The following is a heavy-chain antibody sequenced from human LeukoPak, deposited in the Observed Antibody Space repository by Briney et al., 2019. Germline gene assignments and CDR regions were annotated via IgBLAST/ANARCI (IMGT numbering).Heavy chain of an antibody. CDR3: TTDRWYSADH. V-gene: IGHV3-7*03. J-gene: IGHJ5*02. D-gene: IGHD2-15*01. Sequence: GGSLRLSCTVSGFIFSDSWMAWIRQAPGKGLEWVAIIEKNGSGKNYVDSVKGRFIVSRDNAKNSLFLQMDSLKVEDTAIYYCTTDRWYSADHWGQGTLVTVSS. CDR2: IEKNGSGK. CDR1: GFIFSDSW.